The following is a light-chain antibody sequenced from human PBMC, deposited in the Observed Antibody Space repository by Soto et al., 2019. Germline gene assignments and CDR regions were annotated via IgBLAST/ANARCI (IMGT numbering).Light chain of an antibody. CDR1: QSISRW. CDR3: EQAGSFPIT. J-gene: IGKJ5*01. CDR2: DAT. V-gene: IGKV1-5*01. Sequence: DIQMTQSPSTLSTSVRDRVTMTCWASQSISRWLAWYQQKPGKAPKVVIWDATTLPTGVSSRFSGSGSGTDFTLTISSLQPEDFATYYCEQAGSFPITFGQGTRLEIK.